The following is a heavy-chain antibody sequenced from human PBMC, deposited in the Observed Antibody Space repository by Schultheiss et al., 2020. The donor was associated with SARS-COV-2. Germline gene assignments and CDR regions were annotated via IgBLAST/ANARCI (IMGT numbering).Heavy chain of an antibody. V-gene: IGHV3-48*04. CDR2: MTSFGGTV. J-gene: IGHJ4*02. CDR1: GFTFSSYA. CDR3: AREYCSSSTCSSLDY. Sequence: GGSLRLSCAASGFTFSSYAMSWVRQAPGKGLEWVAYMTSFGGTVSYADSVRGRFTISRDNVKKSLYLQMNSLRAEDTAVYYCAREYCSSSTCSSLDYWGQGTLVTVSS. D-gene: IGHD2-2*01.